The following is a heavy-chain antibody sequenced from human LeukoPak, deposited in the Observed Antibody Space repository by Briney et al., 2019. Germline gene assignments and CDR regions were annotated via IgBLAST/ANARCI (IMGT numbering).Heavy chain of an antibody. D-gene: IGHD4-17*01. CDR3: ARDITTVTILVYYYYGMDV. CDR2: INAGNGNT. CDR1: GYTFTSYA. Sequence: ASVKVSCKASGYTFTSYAMHWVRQAPGQRLEWMGWINAGNGNTKYSQKFQGRVTITRDTSASTAYMELSSLRSEDTAVYYCARDITTVTILVYYYYGMDVWGQGTTVTVSS. J-gene: IGHJ6*02. V-gene: IGHV1-3*01.